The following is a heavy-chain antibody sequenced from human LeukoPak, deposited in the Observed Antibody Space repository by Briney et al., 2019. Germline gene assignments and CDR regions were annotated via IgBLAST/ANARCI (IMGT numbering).Heavy chain of an antibody. CDR3: AGSTVTIDY. Sequence: SETLSLTCTVSGGSISSSSYYWGWIRQPPGKGLEWIGSIYHSGSTYYNPSLKSRVTISVDTSKNQFSLKLSSVTAADTAVYYCAGSTVTIDYWGQGTLVTVSS. CDR1: GGSISSSSYY. CDR2: IYHSGST. D-gene: IGHD4-17*01. J-gene: IGHJ4*02. V-gene: IGHV4-39*07.